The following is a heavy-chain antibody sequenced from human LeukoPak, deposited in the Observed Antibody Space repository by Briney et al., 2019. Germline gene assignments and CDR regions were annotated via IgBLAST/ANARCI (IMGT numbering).Heavy chain of an antibody. J-gene: IGHJ4*02. CDR1: GYTFTSYG. V-gene: IGHV1-18*01. Sequence: GASVKVSCKASGYTFTSYGISWVRQAPGQGREWMGWISAYNGNTNYAQKLQGRVTMTTDTSTSTAYMELRSLRSDDTAVYYCARGVHIAAATTYAYWGQATLVTVSS. D-gene: IGHD6-13*01. CDR3: ARGVHIAAATTYAY. CDR2: ISAYNGNT.